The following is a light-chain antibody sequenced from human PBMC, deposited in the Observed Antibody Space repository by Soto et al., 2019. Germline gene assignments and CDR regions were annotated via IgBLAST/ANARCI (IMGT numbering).Light chain of an antibody. CDR3: KSYAGSNTYV. CDR1: NNDIGVYDF. CDR2: EVV. V-gene: IGLV2-8*01. J-gene: IGLJ1*01. Sequence: QSVLTQPPSASGSPGQSVTISCTGTNNDIGVYDFVSWYQHHPGKAPRLIIYEVVQRPSGVPDRFSCSKSGNTASLTVSGLQAADEGDYFCKSYAGSNTYVFGSGTKLTVL.